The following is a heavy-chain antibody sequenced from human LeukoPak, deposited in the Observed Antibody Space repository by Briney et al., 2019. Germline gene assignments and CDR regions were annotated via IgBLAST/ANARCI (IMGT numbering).Heavy chain of an antibody. CDR1: GFTFSSYS. J-gene: IGHJ4*02. D-gene: IGHD2-15*01. CDR2: ISSSSSYI. V-gene: IGHV3-21*01. CDR3: ASGAEGWNY. Sequence: GGSLRLSCAASGFTFSSYSMNWVRQAPGKGLEWVSSISSSSSYIYYADSVRGRFTISRENAKNSLYLQMNDLRAGDTAVYYCASGAEGWNYWGQGTLVTVSS.